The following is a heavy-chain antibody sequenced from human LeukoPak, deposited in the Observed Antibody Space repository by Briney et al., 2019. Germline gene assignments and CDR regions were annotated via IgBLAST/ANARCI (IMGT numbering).Heavy chain of an antibody. J-gene: IGHJ4*02. CDR1: VFTFSSYS. CDR3: AKDRRGYSYGYFDY. Sequence: PGGSLRLSCASSVFTFSSYSMNWVRQAPGRGLEWVLYISSSSSYIYYADSVKGRFTISRDNSKNTLYLQMNSLRAEDTAVYYCAKDRRGYSYGYFDYWGQGTLVTVSS. D-gene: IGHD5-18*01. V-gene: IGHV3-21*04. CDR2: ISSSSSYI.